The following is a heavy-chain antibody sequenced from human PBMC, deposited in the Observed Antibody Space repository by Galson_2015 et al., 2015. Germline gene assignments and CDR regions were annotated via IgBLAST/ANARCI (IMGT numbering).Heavy chain of an antibody. J-gene: IGHJ4*02. V-gene: IGHV3-7*01. Sequence: SLRLSCAASGFTFSSYWVSWVRQGPGKGLEWVANIKRDGSEKYYVDSVKGRFTISRDNAKNSLYLQMNSLSAEDMAVYYCARAPPYSSGWLNDYWGQGTLVTVSS. D-gene: IGHD6-19*01. CDR1: GFTFSSYW. CDR2: IKRDGSEK. CDR3: ARAPPYSSGWLNDY.